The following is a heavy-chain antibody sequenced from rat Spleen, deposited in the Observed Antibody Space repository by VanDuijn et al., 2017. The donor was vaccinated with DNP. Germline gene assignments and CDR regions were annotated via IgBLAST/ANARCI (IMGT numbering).Heavy chain of an antibody. CDR2: IINDGKRT. CDR1: GFTFSDSY. V-gene: IGHV5S10*01. J-gene: IGHJ2*01. Sequence: EVRLVESGGDLVQPGRSLKLSCAASGFTFSDSYMAWVRQAPTKGLEWVATIINDGKRTYYRDSVKGRFTISRDNAKSTLYLQMDSLRSEDTATYYCSTLNFYASLSGYFDYWGQGVMVTVSS. D-gene: IGHD1-12*01. CDR3: STLNFYASLSGYFDY.